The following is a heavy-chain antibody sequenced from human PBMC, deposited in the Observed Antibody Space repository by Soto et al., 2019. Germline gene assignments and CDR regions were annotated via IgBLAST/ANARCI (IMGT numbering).Heavy chain of an antibody. CDR2: INPNSGAT. CDR1: GYTFTDYY. Sequence: GASVKVSCKASGYTFTDYYMHWVRQAPGQGLEWMGWINPNSGATNYAQKFQGWVTMTRDTSISTAYMELSRLRSDDTAVYYCASGLRVLAANHSFFDYWGQGTLVTVSS. CDR3: ASGLRVLAANHSFFDY. J-gene: IGHJ4*02. V-gene: IGHV1-2*04. D-gene: IGHD2-8*01.